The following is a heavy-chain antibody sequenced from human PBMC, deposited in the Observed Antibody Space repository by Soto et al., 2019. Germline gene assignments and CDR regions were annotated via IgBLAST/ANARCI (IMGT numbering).Heavy chain of an antibody. CDR1: GFTFSSYW. CDR3: ARPRYDGSRTPFDH. D-gene: IGHD3-22*01. Sequence: EVQLVESGGGLVQPGGSLRVSCAASGFTFSSYWMHWVRQVPGKGLVWVSRISGDGSSTSYADAVRGRFTISRDNAKNTLYLQMNSLRAEDTALYYCARPRYDGSRTPFDHWGQGALVTVSA. CDR2: ISGDGSST. V-gene: IGHV3-74*01. J-gene: IGHJ4*02.